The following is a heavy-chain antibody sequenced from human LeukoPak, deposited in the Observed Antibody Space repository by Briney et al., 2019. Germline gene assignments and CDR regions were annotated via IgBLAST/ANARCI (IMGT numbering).Heavy chain of an antibody. D-gene: IGHD4-17*01. CDR2: IYYSGST. J-gene: IGHJ4*02. V-gene: IGHV4-39*01. Sequence: KPSETLSLTCTVSGGSISSSDCYWGWIRQPPGKGLEWIGSIYYSGSTYYNPSLKSRVTISVDTSKNQFSLRLSSVTAADTAVYYCARHLTTGGFDYWGQGTLVTVSS. CDR1: GGSISSSDCY. CDR3: ARHLTTGGFDY.